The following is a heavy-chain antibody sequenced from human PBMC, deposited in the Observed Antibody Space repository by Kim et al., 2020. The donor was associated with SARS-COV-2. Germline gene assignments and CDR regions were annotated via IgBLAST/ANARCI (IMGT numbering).Heavy chain of an antibody. Sequence: SETLSLTCAVYGGSFSGYYWSWIRQPPGKGLEWIGEINHSGSTNYNPSLKSRVTISVDTSKNQFSLKLSSVTAADTAVYYCARGNIARITMVRGVITRAWFDPWGQGTLVTVSS. V-gene: IGHV4-34*01. CDR2: INHSGST. J-gene: IGHJ5*02. CDR3: ARGNIARITMVRGVITRAWFDP. CDR1: GGSFSGYY. D-gene: IGHD3-10*01.